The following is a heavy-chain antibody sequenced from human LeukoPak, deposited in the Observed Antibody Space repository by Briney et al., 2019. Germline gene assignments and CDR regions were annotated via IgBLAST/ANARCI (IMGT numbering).Heavy chain of an antibody. V-gene: IGHV4-59*01. CDR2: IYYSGST. D-gene: IGHD5-18*01. J-gene: IGHJ4*02. CDR3: ARGGYSYGYLYYFDY. Sequence: SETLSLTCTVSGGSISSYYWSWIRQPPGKGLEWIGYIYYSGSTNYNPSLKSRVTISVDTSKNQFSLKLISVTAADTAVYYCARGGYSYGYLYYFDYWGQGTLVTVSS. CDR1: GGSISSYY.